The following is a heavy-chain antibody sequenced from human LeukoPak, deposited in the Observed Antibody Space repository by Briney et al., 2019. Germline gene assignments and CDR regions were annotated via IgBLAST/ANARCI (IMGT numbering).Heavy chain of an antibody. V-gene: IGHV3-48*03. CDR3: ARELGARYFDL. CDR1: GFTFSAYE. CDR2: ISTSGSTF. J-gene: IGHJ2*01. Sequence: GGSLRLSCSGSGFTFSAYEMNWVRQAPGKGLEWVSYISTSGSTFSYADSVKGRFTISRDNDKDSLYLQLNSLRGGDTAIYYCARELGARYFDLWGRGTLVTVSS. D-gene: IGHD1-26*01.